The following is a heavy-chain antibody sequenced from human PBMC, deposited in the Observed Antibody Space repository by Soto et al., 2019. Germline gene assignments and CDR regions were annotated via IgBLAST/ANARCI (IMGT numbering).Heavy chain of an antibody. Sequence: GGXLRLSCAASGFTFSSYSMNWVRQAPGKGLEWVSYISSSSSTIYYADSVKGRFTISRDNAKNSLYLQMNSLRAEDTAVYYCARERGGYCSNTSCSRTFDIWGQGTMVTVSS. CDR3: ARERGGYCSNTSCSRTFDI. D-gene: IGHD2-2*01. CDR1: GFTFSSYS. J-gene: IGHJ3*02. V-gene: IGHV3-48*01. CDR2: ISSSSSTI.